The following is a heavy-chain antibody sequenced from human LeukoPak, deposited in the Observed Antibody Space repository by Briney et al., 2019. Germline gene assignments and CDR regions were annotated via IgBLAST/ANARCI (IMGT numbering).Heavy chain of an antibody. CDR3: ARISSVWVKDFYYYMDV. J-gene: IGHJ6*03. V-gene: IGHV4-38-2*02. CDR2: IYHSGST. D-gene: IGHD1-26*01. Sequence: PSETLSLTCTVSGYSISSGYYWGWIRQPPGKGLEWIGSIYHSGSTYYNSSLKSRVTMSIDTSKNQFSLKLTSVTAADTAVYYCARISSVWVKDFYYYMDVWGKGTTVTVSS. CDR1: GYSISSGYY.